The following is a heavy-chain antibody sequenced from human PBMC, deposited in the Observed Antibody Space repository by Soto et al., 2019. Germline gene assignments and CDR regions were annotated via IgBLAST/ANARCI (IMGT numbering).Heavy chain of an antibody. V-gene: IGHV3-21*01. J-gene: IGHJ4*02. CDR1: GFTFSSYS. CDR3: ARDYYYDSSGYYAGFDY. Sequence: GGSLRLSCAPSGFTFSSYSMNWVRQAPEKGLEWVSSISSSSSYIYYADSVKGRFTISRDNAKNSLYLQMNSLRAEDTAVYYCARDYYYDSSGYYAGFDYWGQGTLVTVSS. CDR2: ISSSSSYI. D-gene: IGHD3-22*01.